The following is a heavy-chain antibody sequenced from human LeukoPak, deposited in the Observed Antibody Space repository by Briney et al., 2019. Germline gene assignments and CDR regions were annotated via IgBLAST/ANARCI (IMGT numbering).Heavy chain of an antibody. D-gene: IGHD2-21*02. J-gene: IGHJ4*02. CDR2: INPSGGST. V-gene: IGHV1-46*01. Sequence: ASVKVSCKASGYTFTSYYMHWVRQAPGQGLEWMGIINPSGGSTSYAQKFQGRVTMTRDMSTSTVYMELSSLRSEDTAVYYCARVSVAYCGGDCSNFDYWGQGTLVTVSS. CDR3: ARVSVAYCGGDCSNFDY. CDR1: GYTFTSYY.